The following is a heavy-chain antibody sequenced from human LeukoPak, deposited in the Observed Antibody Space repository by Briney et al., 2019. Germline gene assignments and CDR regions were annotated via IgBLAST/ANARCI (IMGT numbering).Heavy chain of an antibody. D-gene: IGHD3-9*01. V-gene: IGHV4-31*03. J-gene: IGHJ4*02. CDR3: ARKLRDFDWLLLDY. Sequence: SETLSLTCTVSGGSISSGGYYWSWIRQHPGKGLEWIGYIYYSGSTYYNPSLKSRVTISVDTSKNQFSLKLSSVTAADTAVYYCARKLRDFDWLLLDYWGQGTLVTVSS. CDR2: IYYSGST. CDR1: GGSISSGGYY.